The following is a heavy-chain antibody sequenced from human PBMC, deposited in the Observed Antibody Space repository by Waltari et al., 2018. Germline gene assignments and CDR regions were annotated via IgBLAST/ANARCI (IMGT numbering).Heavy chain of an antibody. CDR1: GGSFSGYY. CDR3: ARPKRYCSSTSCYGEYFQH. J-gene: IGHJ1*01. D-gene: IGHD2-2*01. V-gene: IGHV4-34*01. CDR2: INHRGST. Sequence: QVQLQQWGAGLLKPSETLSLTCAVYGGSFSGYYWSWIRQPPGKGLEWIGEINHRGSTNYNPSRKSRVTISVDTAKNQFSLKLSSVTAADTAVYYCARPKRYCSSTSCYGEYFQHWGQGTLVTVSS.